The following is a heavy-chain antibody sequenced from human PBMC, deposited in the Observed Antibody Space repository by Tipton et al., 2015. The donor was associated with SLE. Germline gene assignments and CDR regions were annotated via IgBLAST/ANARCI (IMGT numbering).Heavy chain of an antibody. Sequence: RSLRLSCAASGFPFSSYDMHWVRQAPGKGLEWVAVMSYDGRNKNYADFVKGRFTISRDNSKNTLYLQMNSLRAEDTAVYYCAKDLSGHFYDFWSGYYMDVWGKGTTVTVSS. D-gene: IGHD3-3*01. J-gene: IGHJ6*03. CDR3: AKDLSGHFYDFWSGYYMDV. CDR2: MSYDGRNK. V-gene: IGHV3-30*18. CDR1: GFPFSSYD.